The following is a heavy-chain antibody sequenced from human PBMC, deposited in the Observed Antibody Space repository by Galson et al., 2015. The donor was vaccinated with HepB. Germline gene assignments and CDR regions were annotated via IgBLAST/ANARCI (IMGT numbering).Heavy chain of an antibody. CDR3: ARPNLFNVWGGYYDSTPHL. J-gene: IGHJ5*02. Sequence: SLRLSCAASGFTFSSYAMHWVRQAPGKGLEWVAVISYDGSNKYYADSVKGRFTISRDNSKNTLYLQMNSLRAEDTAVYYCARPNLFNVWGGYYDSTPHLWGQGTLVTVSS. D-gene: IGHD3-22*01. V-gene: IGHV3-30*04. CDR1: GFTFSSYA. CDR2: ISYDGSNK.